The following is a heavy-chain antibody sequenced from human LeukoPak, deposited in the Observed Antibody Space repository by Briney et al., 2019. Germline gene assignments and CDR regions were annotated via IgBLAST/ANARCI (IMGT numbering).Heavy chain of an antibody. Sequence: GGSLRLSCAASGFTFSNYGMHWVRQAPGKGLEWVAFIRFNGSTQYYADSVKGRFTISRDNSKNTLYLQMNSLRAEDTAVYYCARDQGRFGELLLDYWGQGTLVTVSS. CDR3: ARDQGRFGELLLDY. D-gene: IGHD3-10*01. V-gene: IGHV3-30*02. CDR2: IRFNGSTQ. J-gene: IGHJ4*02. CDR1: GFTFSNYG.